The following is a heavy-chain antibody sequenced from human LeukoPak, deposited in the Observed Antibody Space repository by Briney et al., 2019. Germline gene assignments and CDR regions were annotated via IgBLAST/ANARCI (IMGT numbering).Heavy chain of an antibody. D-gene: IGHD3-10*01. CDR3: ARDPGYYGSGSYGDY. Sequence: SETLSLTCTVSGGSISSSSYYWGWIRQPPGKGLEWIGSIYYSGSTYYNPSLKSRVTISVDTSKNQFSLKLSSVTAADTAVYYWARDPGYYGSGSYGDYWGQGTLVTVSS. V-gene: IGHV4-39*07. CDR2: IYYSGST. CDR1: GGSISSSSYY. J-gene: IGHJ4*02.